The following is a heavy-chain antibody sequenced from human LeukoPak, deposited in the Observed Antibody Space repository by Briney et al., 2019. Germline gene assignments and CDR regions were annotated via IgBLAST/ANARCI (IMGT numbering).Heavy chain of an antibody. J-gene: IGHJ4*02. D-gene: IGHD4-23*01. CDR3: ARNHGDNSKCDY. CDR1: GYSFSAYW. V-gene: IGHV5-51*01. Sequence: PGESLKISCKGSGYSFSAYWIGWVRQMPGKGLEWMGIIFPGDSDTRYSPSFQGQVTISADESLSTANLQWSSLKASDTAMYYFARNHGDNSKCDYWGQGTLVTVSS. CDR2: IFPGDSDT.